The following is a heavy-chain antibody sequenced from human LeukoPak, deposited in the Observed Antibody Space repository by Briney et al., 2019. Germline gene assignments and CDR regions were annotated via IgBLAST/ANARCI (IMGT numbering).Heavy chain of an antibody. V-gene: IGHV3-53*01. CDR1: GITVSSNY. J-gene: IGHJ4*02. CDR2: LYSGGTT. CDR3: ARDPPGIRVPGV. Sequence: GGSLRPSCAASGITVSSNYMTWVRQAPGKGLEWVSVLYSGGTTYYADSVKGRFTISRDNSKNTLYLQMDSLRVEDTAVYYCARDPPGIRVPGVWGQGTLVTVSS. D-gene: IGHD6-19*01.